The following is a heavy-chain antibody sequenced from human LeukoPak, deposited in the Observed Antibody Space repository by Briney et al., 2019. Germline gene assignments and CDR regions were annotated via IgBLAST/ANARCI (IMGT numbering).Heavy chain of an antibody. J-gene: IGHJ1*01. CDR2: ISAYNGNT. Sequence: ASVKVSCKPSGYTFTSYGITWVRQAPGQGLDWMGWISAYNGNTNYAQKFQGRVTMTTDTSTSTAYMELRSLRSDDAAVYYCARGGDYEYFQHWGQGTLVTVSS. CDR1: GYTFTSYG. CDR3: ARGGDYEYFQH. D-gene: IGHD4-17*01. V-gene: IGHV1-18*01.